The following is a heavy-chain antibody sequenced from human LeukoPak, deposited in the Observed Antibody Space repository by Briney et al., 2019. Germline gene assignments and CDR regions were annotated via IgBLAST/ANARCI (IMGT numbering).Heavy chain of an antibody. CDR1: GFTFSIYA. V-gene: IGHV3-30*04. D-gene: IGHD3-10*01. Sequence: GRSLRLSCAASGFTFSIYAMHWVRQAPSKGLEWVAAISYDGSNKYYADSGKGRFTISRDNSKNTLYLQMKRLTDEDTAVYYCARVSGPWLGEFSEPFDYRGQGTLVTVSS. CDR2: ISYDGSNK. J-gene: IGHJ4*02. CDR3: ARVSGPWLGEFSEPFDY.